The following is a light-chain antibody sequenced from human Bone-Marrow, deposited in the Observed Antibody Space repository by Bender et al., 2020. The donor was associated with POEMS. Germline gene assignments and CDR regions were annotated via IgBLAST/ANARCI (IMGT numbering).Light chain of an antibody. V-gene: IGLV2-18*02. CDR3: SSYAGSNTWV. CDR2: EVR. J-gene: IGLJ3*02. Sequence: QSALTQPPSVSGSPGQSVTISCTETSSDVGTYNRVSWYQQRPGTAPKLIISEVRNRPPGVPDRFSGSKSGNTASLTVSGLQADDEADYYCSSYAGSNTWVFGGGTKLTVL. CDR1: SSDVGTYNR.